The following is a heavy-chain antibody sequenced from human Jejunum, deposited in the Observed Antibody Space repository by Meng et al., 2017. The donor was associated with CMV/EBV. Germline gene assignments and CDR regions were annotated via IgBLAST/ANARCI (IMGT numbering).Heavy chain of an antibody. Sequence: KASGHPFTNYAMHWVRQAPGQRLEWMGLVHAGKGNTRYSQNFQGRVTITRDKSATTVFMELTSLTSEDTAVYYCASERWGSGYLDLWGRGSLVTVSS. J-gene: IGHJ2*01. CDR1: GHPFTNYA. D-gene: IGHD4-23*01. CDR2: VHAGKGNT. V-gene: IGHV1-3*01. CDR3: ASERWGSGYLDL.